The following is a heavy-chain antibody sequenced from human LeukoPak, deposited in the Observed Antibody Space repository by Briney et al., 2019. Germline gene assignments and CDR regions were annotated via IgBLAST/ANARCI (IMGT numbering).Heavy chain of an antibody. D-gene: IGHD3-10*01. V-gene: IGHV3-7*01. CDR3: AKDKTLLWFGETYFDY. Sequence: GGSLRLSCEAAGFTFNKNWMAWVRQAPGKGLEWVANIKHDGSEAYYLDSVRGRFTISRDNAKTSLFLQMNSLRADDTAVYYCAKDKTLLWFGETYFDYWGQGTLVTVSS. J-gene: IGHJ4*02. CDR1: GFTFNKNW. CDR2: IKHDGSEA.